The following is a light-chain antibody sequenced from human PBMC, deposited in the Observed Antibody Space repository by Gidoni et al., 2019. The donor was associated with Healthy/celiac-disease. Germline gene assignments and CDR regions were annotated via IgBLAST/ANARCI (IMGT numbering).Light chain of an antibody. V-gene: IGKV3-11*01. CDR3: QQRSNWPIT. Sequence: EIVLTQSPATLSLSPGERATLSCRASQSVSSYLAWYQQKPGQAPRLLIYDASNRATGIPARFSCSGAGTDFTLTISSLEPEDLAVYYCQQRSNWPITFGQXTRLEIK. CDR2: DAS. J-gene: IGKJ5*01. CDR1: QSVSSY.